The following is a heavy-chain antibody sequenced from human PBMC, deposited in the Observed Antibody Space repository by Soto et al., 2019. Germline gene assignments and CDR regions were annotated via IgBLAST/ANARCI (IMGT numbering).Heavy chain of an antibody. CDR3: ARLMGASTDY. CDR2: INHSGST. Sequence: QVQLQQWGAGLLKPSETLSLTCAVYGGSFSGYYWSWIRQPPGKGLEWIGEINHSGSTNYNPSLKSRVTISVDTSKNQFSLKLSSVTAADTAVYYCARLMGASTDYWGQGTLVTVSS. D-gene: IGHD1-26*01. J-gene: IGHJ4*02. V-gene: IGHV4-34*01. CDR1: GGSFSGYY.